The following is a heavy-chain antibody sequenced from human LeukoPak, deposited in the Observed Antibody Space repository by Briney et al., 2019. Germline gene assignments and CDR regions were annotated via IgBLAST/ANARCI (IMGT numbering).Heavy chain of an antibody. CDR1: GFTFSSYA. CDR2: ISYDGSNK. Sequence: GGSLRLSCAASGFTFSSYAMHWVRQAPGKGLEWVAVISYDGSNKYYADSVKGRFTISRDNSKNTLYLQMNSLRAEDTAVYYCARAYGDYHPFDYWGQGTLVTVSS. V-gene: IGHV3-30-3*01. D-gene: IGHD4-17*01. CDR3: ARAYGDYHPFDY. J-gene: IGHJ4*02.